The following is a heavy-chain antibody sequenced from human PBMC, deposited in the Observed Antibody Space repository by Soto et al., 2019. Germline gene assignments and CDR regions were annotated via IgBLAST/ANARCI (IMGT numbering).Heavy chain of an antibody. CDR2: IIPIFGTA. D-gene: IGHD3-3*01. V-gene: IGHV1-69*13. CDR3: ARNSPFLEWFDY. Sequence: SVKVSCKASGGTFSSYAISWVRQAPGQGLEWMGGIIPIFGTANYAQKFQGGVTITADESTSTAYMELSSLRSEDTAVYYCARNSPFLEWFDYWGQGTLVTVS. J-gene: IGHJ4*02. CDR1: GGTFSSYA.